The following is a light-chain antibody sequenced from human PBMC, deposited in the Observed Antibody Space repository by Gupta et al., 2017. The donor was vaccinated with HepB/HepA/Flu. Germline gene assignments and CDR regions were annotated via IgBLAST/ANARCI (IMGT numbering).Light chain of an antibody. J-gene: IGKJ4*02. CDR3: RQLNEDPPST. CDR2: AAS. CDR1: QGISNS. V-gene: IGKV1-9*01. Sequence: DIQLPQSPSFLSASVGDRVTITCRASQGISNSLAWYQQKPGKAPKLLIDAASTLQSGVPSRCISSRSCTEYTPIISSLQPEDFATYYCRQLNEDPPSTFGEGTKVEIK.